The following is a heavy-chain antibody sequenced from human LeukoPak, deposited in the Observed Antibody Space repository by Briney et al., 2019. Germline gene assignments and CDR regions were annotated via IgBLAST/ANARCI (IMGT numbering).Heavy chain of an antibody. D-gene: IGHD3-10*01. CDR3: AKDSKVLPSTQWYFQH. CDR1: GFTFSSYG. Sequence: PGGSLRLSCAASGFTFSSYGMHWVRQAPGKGLEWVAVISYDGSNKYYADSVKGRFTISRDNSKNTLYLQMNSLRAEDTAAYYCAKDSKVLPSTQWYFQHWGQGTLVTVSS. CDR2: ISYDGSNK. J-gene: IGHJ1*01. V-gene: IGHV3-30*18.